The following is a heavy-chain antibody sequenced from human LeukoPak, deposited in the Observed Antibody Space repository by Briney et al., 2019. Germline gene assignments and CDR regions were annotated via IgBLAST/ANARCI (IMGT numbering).Heavy chain of an antibody. CDR1: GGSLNTYY. CDR2: IYISGNT. CDR3: ARERRLLRGDAFDV. D-gene: IGHD4-23*01. Sequence: SETLSLTCIVSGGSLNTYYWSWIRQPAGKGLEWIGRIYISGNTNYNPSLQSRVTMSVDTSKNQFSLKVSSVTAADTAVYYCARERRLLRGDAFDVWGQGTRVTVSS. J-gene: IGHJ3*01. V-gene: IGHV4-4*07.